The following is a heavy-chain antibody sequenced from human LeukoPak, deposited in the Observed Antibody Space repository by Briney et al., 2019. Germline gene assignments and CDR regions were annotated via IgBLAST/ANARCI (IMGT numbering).Heavy chain of an antibody. CDR1: GFTFSTYW. V-gene: IGHV3-74*01. J-gene: IGHJ4*02. D-gene: IGHD3-16*01. Sequence: GGSLRLSCAASGFTFSTYWMYWVRQAPGKGLVWVSRINTNGRTTTYADSVKGRFTISRDNTKNTLYLQMDSLRAEDTAIYYCTRGGENDYSDSWGQGTLVTVSS. CDR3: TRGGENDYSDS. CDR2: INTNGRTT.